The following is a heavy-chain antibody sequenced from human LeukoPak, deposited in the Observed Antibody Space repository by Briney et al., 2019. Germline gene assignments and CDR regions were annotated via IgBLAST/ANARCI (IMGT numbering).Heavy chain of an antibody. CDR1: GFTFSSYA. D-gene: IGHD6-6*01. Sequence: GGSLRLSCAASGFTFSSYAMSWVRQAPGKGLEGVSSISSSSSYIYYADSVKGRFTISRDNAKNSLYLQMNSLRAEDTAVYYCAREASYSSSPDAFDIWGQGTMVTASS. CDR3: AREASYSSSPDAFDI. J-gene: IGHJ3*02. V-gene: IGHV3-21*01. CDR2: ISSSSSYI.